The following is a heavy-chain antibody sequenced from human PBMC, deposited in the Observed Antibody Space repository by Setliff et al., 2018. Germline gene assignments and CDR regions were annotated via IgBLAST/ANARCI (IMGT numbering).Heavy chain of an antibody. Sequence: ASVKVSCKASGYTFRQSIDSWVRQAPGQGLEWLGWIGVYSGNTYSAQRFQGRVSLTTDESTNTAYLELRGLRSDDTAVYYCMRLVRFCSRTVCQRTSGDEAWGQGTLVTVSS. CDR1: GYTFRQSI. D-gene: IGHD3-3*01. CDR2: IGVYSGNT. V-gene: IGHV1-18*01. J-gene: IGHJ5*02. CDR3: MRLVRFCSRTVCQRTSGDEA.